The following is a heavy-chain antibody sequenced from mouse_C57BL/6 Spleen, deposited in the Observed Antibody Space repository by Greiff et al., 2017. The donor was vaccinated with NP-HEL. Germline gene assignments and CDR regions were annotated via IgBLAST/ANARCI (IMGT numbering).Heavy chain of an antibody. CDR1: GFTFSSYA. CDR3: ARDFAY. V-gene: IGHV5-4*01. CDR2: ISDGGSYT. Sequence: EVKLVESGGGLVKPGGSLKLSCAASGFTFSSYAMSWVRQTPEKRLEWVATISDGGSYTYYPDNVKGRFTISRDTAKNNLYLQMSHLKSEDTAMYYCARDFAYWGQGTLVTVSA. J-gene: IGHJ3*01.